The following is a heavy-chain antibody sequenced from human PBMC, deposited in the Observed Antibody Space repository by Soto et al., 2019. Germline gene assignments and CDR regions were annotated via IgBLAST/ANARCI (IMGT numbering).Heavy chain of an antibody. Sequence: SETLSLTCNVSGGSISKFYWAWIRKTAGNGLEWMGRVYATGTTDYNPSLRSRVAMSVDISKKAFSLRLRSVTGADSGVYYCVRDGSKSLRDWFDPWGQGILVTVS. CDR3: VRDGSKSLRDWFDP. CDR2: VYATGTT. CDR1: GGSISKFY. J-gene: IGHJ5*02. V-gene: IGHV4-4*07.